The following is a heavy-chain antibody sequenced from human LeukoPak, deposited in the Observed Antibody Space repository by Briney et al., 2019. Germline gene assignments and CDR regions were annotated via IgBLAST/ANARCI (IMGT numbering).Heavy chain of an antibody. V-gene: IGHV3-23*01. D-gene: IGHD3-10*01. CDR3: ARDGGSGAY. J-gene: IGHJ4*02. CDR1: GFTFSSYS. CDR2: ISGSDGST. Sequence: GGSLRLSCAASGFTFSSYSMNWVRQAPGKGLEWVSGISGSDGSTNYADSVKGRFTISRENSKNTLYLQMNSLRAEDTAVYYCARDGGSGAYWGQGTLVTVSS.